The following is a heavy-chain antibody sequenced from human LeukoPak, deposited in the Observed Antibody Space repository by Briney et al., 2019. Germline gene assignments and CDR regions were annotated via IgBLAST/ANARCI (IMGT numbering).Heavy chain of an antibody. J-gene: IGHJ3*02. D-gene: IGHD2-2*02. CDR2: IYYSGST. CDR1: GGSISSGDYY. Sequence: PSETLSLTCTVSGGSISSGDYYWSWIRQPPGKGLEWIGYIYYSGSTYYNPSLRSRVTISVDTSKNQFSLKLSSVTAADTAVYYCARVCKAEVVVVPAAILAFDIWGQGTMVTVSS. CDR3: ARVCKAEVVVVPAAILAFDI. V-gene: IGHV4-30-4*08.